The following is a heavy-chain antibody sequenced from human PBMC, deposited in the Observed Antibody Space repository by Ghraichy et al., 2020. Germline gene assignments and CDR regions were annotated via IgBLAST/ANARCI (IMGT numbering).Heavy chain of an antibody. V-gene: IGHV3-7*03. CDR3: ARESVLTGMGDDASDI. J-gene: IGHJ3*02. D-gene: IGHD3-9*01. CDR1: GFSISSHY. CDR2: IKQDGSDT. Sequence: GGSLRLSCAASGFSISSHYMTWVRQAPGKGLEWVANIKQDGSDTFYLDSVRGRFTVSRDNAKNSLCLQMNSLRADDTAVYYCARESVLTGMGDDASDIWGQGTMVTVSS.